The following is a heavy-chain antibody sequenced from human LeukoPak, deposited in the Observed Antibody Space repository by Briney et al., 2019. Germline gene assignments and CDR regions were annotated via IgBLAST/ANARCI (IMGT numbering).Heavy chain of an antibody. CDR3: ARVFRYRGYSYGNDLDY. V-gene: IGHV3-66*02. CDR1: GFTFSSNY. D-gene: IGHD5-18*01. CDR2: IYSGGST. Sequence: GGSLRLSCAASGFTFSSNYMSWVRQAPGKGLEWVSVIYSGGSTYYADSVKGRFTISRDNSKNTLCLQMNSLRAEDTAVYYCARVFRYRGYSYGNDLDYWGQGTLVTVSS. J-gene: IGHJ4*02.